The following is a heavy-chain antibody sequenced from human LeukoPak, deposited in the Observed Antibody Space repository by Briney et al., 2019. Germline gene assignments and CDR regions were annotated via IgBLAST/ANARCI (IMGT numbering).Heavy chain of an antibody. J-gene: IGHJ4*02. CDR3: ARDLIVYCSSTSCPSGGNDY. D-gene: IGHD2-2*01. V-gene: IGHV3-74*01. CDR1: GFTFSSYW. CDR2: INSDGSNT. Sequence: PGGSLRLSCAASGFTFSSYWMHWVRQAPGKGLVWVSRINSDGSNTNYADSVKGRFTISRDNAKNTLYLQMNSLRAEDTAVYYCARDLIVYCSSTSCPSGGNDYWGQGTLVTVSS.